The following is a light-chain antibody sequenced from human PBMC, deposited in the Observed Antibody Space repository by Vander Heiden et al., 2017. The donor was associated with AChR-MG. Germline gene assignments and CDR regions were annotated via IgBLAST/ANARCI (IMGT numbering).Light chain of an antibody. CDR3: SSFTTRDTWV. Sequence: QSALTQPASVSGSPGQSITISCTGTSSDIGNYHNVSWYQQRPGKAPRLLIDDIGDRPSGVSNRFSGSKSGNTASLTISGLQAEDEAHYYCSSFTTRDTWVFGGGTEL. CDR1: SSDIGNYHN. CDR2: DIG. V-gene: IGLV2-14*03. J-gene: IGLJ3*02.